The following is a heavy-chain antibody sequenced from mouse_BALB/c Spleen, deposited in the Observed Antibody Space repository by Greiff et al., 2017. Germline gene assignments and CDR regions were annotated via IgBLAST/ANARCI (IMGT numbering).Heavy chain of an antibody. CDR3: ARSGYYGRIYAMDY. CDR2: ISSGSSTI. D-gene: IGHD1-1*01. CDR1: GFTFSSFG. Sequence: EVKLMESGGGLVKPGGSLKLSCAASGFTFSSFGMHWVRQAPEKGLEWVAYISSGSSTIYYADTVKGRFTISRDNPKNTLFLQMTSLRSEDTAMYYCARSGYYGRIYAMDYWGQGTSVTVSS. J-gene: IGHJ4*01. V-gene: IGHV5-17*02.